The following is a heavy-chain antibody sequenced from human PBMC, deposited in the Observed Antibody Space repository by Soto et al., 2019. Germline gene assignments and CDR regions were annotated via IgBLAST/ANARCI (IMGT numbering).Heavy chain of an antibody. D-gene: IGHD2-15*01. V-gene: IGHV4-59*08. Sequence: QVQLQESGPGLVKPSETLSLTCTVYGVSIRSYYWSWIQQPPGEGLEWIGYIYYSGSTHYNPSLTSAATTSLNTSNTQLSLRVRSVSATDGAVDYCARRWGSAAVSWGQGTLVTVSS. J-gene: IGHJ5*02. CDR2: IYYSGST. CDR3: ARRWGSAAVS. CDR1: GVSIRSYY.